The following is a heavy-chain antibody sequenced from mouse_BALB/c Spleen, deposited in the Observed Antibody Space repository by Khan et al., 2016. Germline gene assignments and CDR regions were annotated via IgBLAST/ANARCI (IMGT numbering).Heavy chain of an antibody. D-gene: IGHD4-1*01. CDR2: ISDSGST. Sequence: EVQLQESGPGLVKPSQSLSLTCTVTGYSITSDYAWNWIRQFPGNKLEWMGYISDSGSTSYNPSPKSRISITRDTSKNQFFLQLNSVTTEDTATYYCARDWVFDYWGQGTTLTVSS. J-gene: IGHJ2*01. V-gene: IGHV3-2*02. CDR3: ARDWVFDY. CDR1: GYSITSDYA.